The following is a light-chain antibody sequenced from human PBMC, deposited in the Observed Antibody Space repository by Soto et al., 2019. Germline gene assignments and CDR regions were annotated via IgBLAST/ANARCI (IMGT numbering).Light chain of an antibody. CDR3: QQYESLPT. V-gene: IGKV1-33*01. J-gene: IGKJ5*01. CDR2: DAS. CDR1: QNINNY. Sequence: IHMTQSPSTLSESVGDGPTITCQASQNINNYLTWYQQKPGRAPKPLIYDASNLEAGVPSRFRGSGSGTDFTFTISRLQPEDIATYYCQQYESLPTFGQGTRLEIK.